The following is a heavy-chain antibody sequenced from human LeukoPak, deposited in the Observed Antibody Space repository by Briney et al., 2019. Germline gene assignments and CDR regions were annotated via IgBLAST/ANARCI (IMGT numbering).Heavy chain of an antibody. CDR2: IRHDGSNK. CDR1: GVTFSGYG. V-gene: IGHV3-30*02. CDR3: AKDPLLDQGYIDV. Sequence: GGALRLSCAASGVTFSGYGMHWARQAPGKGLEWVGFIRHDGSNKYYADSVKGGVTISRENSKNTLYLQMNSLRAEDTAVYYCAKDPLLDQGYIDVWGKRTTVTVS. J-gene: IGHJ6*03.